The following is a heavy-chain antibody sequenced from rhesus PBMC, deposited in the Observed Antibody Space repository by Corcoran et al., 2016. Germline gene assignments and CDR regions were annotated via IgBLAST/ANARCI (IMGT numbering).Heavy chain of an antibody. V-gene: IGHV4S11*01. Sequence: QLQLQESGPGLVKPSETLSLTCAVSGGSISTNYWSWIRQAPGKGLECIGYIYGSCSSADYNPSLKSRVTLSVDTSKNQLSLKLSSVTAADTAVYYCAGGGAAYCSGGVCYTGYFDSWGQGVLVTVSS. CDR2: IYGSCSSA. J-gene: IGHJ4*01. D-gene: IGHD2-39*02. CDR3: AGGGAAYCSGGVCYTGYFDS. CDR1: GGSISTNY.